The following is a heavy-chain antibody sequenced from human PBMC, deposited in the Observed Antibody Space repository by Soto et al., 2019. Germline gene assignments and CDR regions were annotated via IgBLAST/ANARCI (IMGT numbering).Heavy chain of an antibody. CDR1: GFSLSTSGVG. D-gene: IGHD7-27*01. CDR2: IYWDDDK. J-gene: IGHJ4*02. V-gene: IGHV2-5*02. CDR3: AHSLIPNWGSRGAFDY. Sequence: QITLKESGPTLVKPTQTLTLTCTFSGFSLSTSGVGVGWIRQPPGKALEWLALIYWDDDKRYSPSLKSRLTITQDTSKNQVALTMTNMDPVDTATYYCAHSLIPNWGSRGAFDYWGQGTLVTVSS.